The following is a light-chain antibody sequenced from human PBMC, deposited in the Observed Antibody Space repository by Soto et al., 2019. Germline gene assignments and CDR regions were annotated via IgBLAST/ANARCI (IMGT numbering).Light chain of an antibody. J-gene: IGLJ3*02. CDR3: CSYTSSGTWV. Sequence: QSALTQPASVSGSPGQSITISCTGTSNDVGRYKYVYWYQQHPGTAPRLMIYEVINRPSGISTRFSGSKSGNAASLTISGLQTDDEAYYYCCSYTSSGTWVFGGGTKLTVL. CDR2: EVI. V-gene: IGLV2-14*01. CDR1: SNDVGRYKY.